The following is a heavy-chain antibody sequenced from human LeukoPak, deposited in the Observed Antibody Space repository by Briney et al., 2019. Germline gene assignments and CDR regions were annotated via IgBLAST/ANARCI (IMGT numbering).Heavy chain of an antibody. V-gene: IGHV3-11*01. J-gene: IGHJ4*02. D-gene: IGHD5-18*01. CDR1: GFTFSDYY. Sequence: GGSLRLSCAASGFTFSDYYMSWIRQAPGKGLEWVSYISSSGSTIYYADSVKGRFTISRDNAKNSLYLQMNSLRAEDTAVYYCARAQWIQLWSPVDYWGQGTLVTVSS. CDR2: ISSSGSTI. CDR3: ARAQWIQLWSPVDY.